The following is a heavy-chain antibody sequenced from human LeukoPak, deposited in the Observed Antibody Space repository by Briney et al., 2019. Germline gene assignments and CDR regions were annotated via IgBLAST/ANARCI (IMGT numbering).Heavy chain of an antibody. CDR2: ISYDGSNK. CDR3: ATGGKFDFWSGYHIDN. D-gene: IGHD3-3*01. CDR1: GFTFSSNA. J-gene: IGHJ4*02. Sequence: GGSLRLSCEVSGFTFSSNAMHWVRQAPGKGLEWVAVISYDGSNKNFADSVKGRFTVSRDNSKHTLYLHMNSLRSDDTAMYYCATGGKFDFWSGYHIDNWGQGTLVTVSP. V-gene: IGHV3-30*04.